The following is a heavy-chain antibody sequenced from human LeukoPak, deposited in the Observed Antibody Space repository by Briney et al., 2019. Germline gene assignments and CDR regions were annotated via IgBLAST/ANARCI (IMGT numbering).Heavy chain of an antibody. CDR2: IYYSGST. D-gene: IGHD5-18*01. V-gene: IGHV4-59*01. CDR1: GGSISTYY. CDR3: ARSRGYSYGFDY. J-gene: IGHJ4*02. Sequence: PSETLSLTCTVSGGSISTYYWNWIRQPPGKGLQWIGYIYYSGSTNYNPSLKSRVTISVDTSRNQFSLKLSSVTAADTAVYYCARSRGYSYGFDYWGQGTLVTVSS.